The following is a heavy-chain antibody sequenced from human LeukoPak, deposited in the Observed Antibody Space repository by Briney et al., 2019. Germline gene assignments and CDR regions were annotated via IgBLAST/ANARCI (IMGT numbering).Heavy chain of an antibody. CDR3: TRDEGATVATYRFDF. V-gene: IGHV3-7*01. CDR1: GFDFSNYY. CDR2: IKYDGTYT. D-gene: IGHD4/OR15-4a*01. J-gene: IGHJ4*02. Sequence: GGSLRLSCEASGFDFSNYYMSWVRQAPGKGLAWLANIKYDGTYTYYVDSVKGRFTISRDNAKNSLYLQMSSLRAEDTAVYYCTRDEGATVATYRFDFWGQGTLVTVS.